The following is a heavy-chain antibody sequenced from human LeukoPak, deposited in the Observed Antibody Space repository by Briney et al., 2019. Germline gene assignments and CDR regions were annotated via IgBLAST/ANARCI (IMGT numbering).Heavy chain of an antibody. J-gene: IGHJ4*02. D-gene: IGHD4-17*01. Sequence: PGGSLRLSCAASGFTFSTYAMSCVRQAPGKGLEWVSGISGSTYYADSVKGRFTISRDNSKNTLYLQMNSLRAEDTAVYYCAKDFSTVTLGYFDSWGQGTLVTVSS. CDR3: AKDFSTVTLGYFDS. V-gene: IGHV3-23*01. CDR2: ISGST. CDR1: GFTFSTYA.